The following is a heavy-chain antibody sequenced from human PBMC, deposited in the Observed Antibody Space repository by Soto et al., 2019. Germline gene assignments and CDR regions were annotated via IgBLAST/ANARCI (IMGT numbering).Heavy chain of an antibody. Sequence: GGSLRLSCKATGFTFDGFPMTWVRQAPGKGLQWVAAISGSGHTITYADSVTGRFTISRDNSKDTLYLQMNSPRHEDSAIYFCARDDPFDLWGQGTQVTVSS. CDR1: GFTFDGFP. J-gene: IGHJ4*02. V-gene: IGHV3-23*01. CDR2: ISGSGHTI. CDR3: ARDDPFDL.